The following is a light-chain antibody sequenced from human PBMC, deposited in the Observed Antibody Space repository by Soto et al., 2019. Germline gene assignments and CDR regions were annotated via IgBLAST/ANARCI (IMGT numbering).Light chain of an antibody. Sequence: EIVSTYYAATLSFSPVERATLSFLAGQGVTTNFAWYQQKSGQSPRLLIYDVSIRATGVPARFSGTGSETDFTLTISGLQSEDSAVYFCQQYNNWPFSFGQGTRLEIK. CDR1: QGVTTN. CDR2: DVS. CDR3: QQYNNWPFS. V-gene: IGKV3-15*01. J-gene: IGKJ5*01.